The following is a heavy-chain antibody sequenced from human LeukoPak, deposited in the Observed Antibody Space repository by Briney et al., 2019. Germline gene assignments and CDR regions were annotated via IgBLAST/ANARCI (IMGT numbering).Heavy chain of an antibody. D-gene: IGHD5-18*01. Sequence: PSETLSLTCTVSGGSVSNSLYYWSWIRQPPGKGLEWIGYIYYNGDTNYNPSLKSRVIISIDTSSNQFSLRLNSMTAADTAVYYCARVLRAASWRSYDYWGQGSQVTVSS. J-gene: IGHJ4*02. CDR3: ARVLRAASWRSYDY. CDR2: IYYNGDT. CDR1: GGSVSNSLYY. V-gene: IGHV4-61*01.